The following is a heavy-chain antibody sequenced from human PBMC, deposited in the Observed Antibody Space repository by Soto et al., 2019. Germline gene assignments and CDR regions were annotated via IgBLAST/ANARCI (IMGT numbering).Heavy chain of an antibody. V-gene: IGHV3-15*07. CDR1: GFGFTNSW. CDR2: IRSKNDGGTT. Sequence: GGSLRLSCAASGFGFTNSWMNWVRQAPGKGLEWVGRIRSKNDGGTTDYAAPVQGRFTISRDDSKTTIYLQMNSLKTEDTAVYYCTSAGQYCTSTTCKAYWGQGTPVTVSS. J-gene: IGHJ4*02. D-gene: IGHD2-2*01. CDR3: TSAGQYCTSTTCKAY.